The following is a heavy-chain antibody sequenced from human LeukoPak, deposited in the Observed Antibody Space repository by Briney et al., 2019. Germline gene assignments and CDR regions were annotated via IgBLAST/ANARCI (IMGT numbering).Heavy chain of an antibody. CDR2: MNPNSGNT. V-gene: IGHV1-8*01. Sequence: GASVTVSCKASVYTFTSCDINWVRQAPGQGLEWMGWMNPNSGNTGYGQSFQGRIAMTRDISIGTAYMELSNLTSEDTAIYYCTRGSSGRRDNWGQGTLVTVSA. J-gene: IGHJ4*02. CDR3: TRGSSGRRDN. D-gene: IGHD6-19*01. CDR1: VYTFTSCD.